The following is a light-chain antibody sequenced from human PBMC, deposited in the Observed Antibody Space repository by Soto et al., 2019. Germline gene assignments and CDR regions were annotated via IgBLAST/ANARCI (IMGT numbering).Light chain of an antibody. V-gene: IGLV2-11*01. J-gene: IGLJ1*01. CDR3: CSYAGTYTFYV. Sequence: QSVLTQPRSVSGSPGQSVTISCTGTSSDVGGYDLVSWYRQHPGKAPKLMIYDVTKRPSGVPDRFSGSRSGNTASLTISGLQAEDDADYYCCSYAGTYTFYVFGTGTKLTVL. CDR1: SSDVGGYDL. CDR2: DVT.